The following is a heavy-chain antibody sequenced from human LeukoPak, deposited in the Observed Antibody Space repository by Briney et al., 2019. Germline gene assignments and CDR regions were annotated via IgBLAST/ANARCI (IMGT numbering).Heavy chain of an antibody. CDR3: ARGVGANHYCYMDV. D-gene: IGHD3-10*01. J-gene: IGHJ6*03. CDR1: GGSFRGYY. V-gene: IGHV4-34*01. Sequence: SETLSLTYAVNGGSFRGYYWMWIRQPPGKGLEWIGEIYHIGSTKYNPSLKSRLTISVNTSKSQFSLNLSFQTAADTAVYSCARGVGANHYCYMDVWGKGTTVTVSS. CDR2: IYHIGST.